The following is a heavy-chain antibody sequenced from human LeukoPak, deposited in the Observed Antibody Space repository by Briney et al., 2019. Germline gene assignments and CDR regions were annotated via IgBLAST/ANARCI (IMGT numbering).Heavy chain of an antibody. V-gene: IGHV3-23*01. CDR3: AKSVYYGSGSPSMDV. D-gene: IGHD3-10*01. Sequence: PGGSLRLSCAASGFTFSSYAMSWVRQAPGKGLEWVSAISGSGGSTYYADSVKGRFTISRDNSKNMLYLQMNSLRAEDTAVYFCAKSVYYGSGSPSMDVWGKGTTVAVSS. CDR1: GFTFSSYA. J-gene: IGHJ6*03. CDR2: ISGSGGST.